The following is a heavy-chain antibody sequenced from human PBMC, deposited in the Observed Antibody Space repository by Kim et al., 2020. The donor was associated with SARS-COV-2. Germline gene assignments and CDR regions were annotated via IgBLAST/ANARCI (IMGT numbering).Heavy chain of an antibody. D-gene: IGHD6-19*01. Sequence: GESLKISCKGSGYSFTSYWIGWVRQMPGKGLEWMGIIYPGDSDTRYSPSFQGQVTISADKSISTAYLQWSSLKASDTAMYYCARLHTLGSSSGWYELYGMDVWGQGTTVTVSS. J-gene: IGHJ6*02. V-gene: IGHV5-51*01. CDR1: GYSFTSYW. CDR2: IYPGDSDT. CDR3: ARLHTLGSSSGWYELYGMDV.